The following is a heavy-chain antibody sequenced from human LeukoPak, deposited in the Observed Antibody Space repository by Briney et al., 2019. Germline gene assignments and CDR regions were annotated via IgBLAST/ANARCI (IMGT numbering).Heavy chain of an antibody. Sequence: GGSLRLSCAASGFTVSSNYMSWVRQAPGKGLEWVSVIYSGGSTYYADSVKGRFTISRDNSKNTLYLQMNSLRAEDTAVYYCARDPLSIAATRSDYWGQGTLVTVSS. J-gene: IGHJ4*02. D-gene: IGHD6-6*01. CDR3: ARDPLSIAATRSDY. V-gene: IGHV3-66*01. CDR2: IYSGGST. CDR1: GFTVSSNY.